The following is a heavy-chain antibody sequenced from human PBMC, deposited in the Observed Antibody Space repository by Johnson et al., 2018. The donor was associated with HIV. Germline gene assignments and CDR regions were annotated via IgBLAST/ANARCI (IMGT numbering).Heavy chain of an antibody. Sequence: QVQLVESGGGGVQPGRSLRLSCAASGFTFSSYAMHWVRRAPGKGLEWLAVVSYDGSNKYYADSVKGRFTISRDNSKNMLYLQMNTLRADDTGVYYCAKSYCPGCDGFDMWGQGTMVTVSS. V-gene: IGHV3-30*04. CDR1: GFTFSSYA. CDR3: AKSYCPGCDGFDM. J-gene: IGHJ3*02. CDR2: VSYDGSNK. D-gene: IGHD2-8*02.